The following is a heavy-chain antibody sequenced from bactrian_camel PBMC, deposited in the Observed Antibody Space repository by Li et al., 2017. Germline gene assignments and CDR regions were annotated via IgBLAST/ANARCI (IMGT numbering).Heavy chain of an antibody. CDR2: IARDGRP. D-gene: IGHD2*01. V-gene: IGHV3S53*01. CDR1: GMRDSKFC. Sequence: VQLVESGGGSVQAGGSLRLSCAVTGMRDSKFCMAWFRQAPGKERVWVAIIARDGRPVLADSVNGRFTITKDNANNTVNLMMNSLKPGDTAMYYCAANFGPYCSGPYLARRANFEGQGTQVTVS. J-gene: IGHJ4*01.